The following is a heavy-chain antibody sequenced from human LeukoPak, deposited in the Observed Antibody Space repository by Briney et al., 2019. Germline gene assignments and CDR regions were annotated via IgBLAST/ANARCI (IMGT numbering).Heavy chain of an antibody. V-gene: IGHV4-4*07. D-gene: IGHD2-2*01. J-gene: IGHJ5*02. CDR2: IYTSGST. CDR3: ARVRGSTSCYPSCWFDP. CDR1: GGSISSYY. Sequence: SETLSLICTVSGGSISSYYWSWIRQPAGKGLEWIGRIYTSGSTNYNPSLKSRLTMSVDTSKNQFSLKLSSVTAADTAVYYCARVRGSTSCYPSCWFDPWGQGTLVNVSS.